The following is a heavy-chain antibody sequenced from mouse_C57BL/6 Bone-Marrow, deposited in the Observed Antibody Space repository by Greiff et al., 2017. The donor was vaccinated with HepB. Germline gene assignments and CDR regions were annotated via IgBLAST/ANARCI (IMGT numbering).Heavy chain of an antibody. D-gene: IGHD1-1*01. CDR1: GFTFTDYY. J-gene: IGHJ4*01. Sequence: DVMLVESGGGLVQPGGSLSLSCAASGFTFTDYYMSWVRQPPGKALEWLGFIRNKANGYTTEYSASVKGRFTISRDNSQSILYLQMNALRAEDSATYYCARDTGYYGVFYAMDYWGQGTSVTVSS. CDR2: IRNKANGYTT. V-gene: IGHV7-3*01. CDR3: ARDTGYYGVFYAMDY.